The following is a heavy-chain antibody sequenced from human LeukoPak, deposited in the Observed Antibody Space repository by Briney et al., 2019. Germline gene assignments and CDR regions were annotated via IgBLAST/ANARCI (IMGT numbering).Heavy chain of an antibody. V-gene: IGHV1-18*01. D-gene: IGHD3-22*01. CDR1: GYTFTSYG. CDR2: ISAYNGNT. CDR3: ARDLRWPGYYYDSSGYTRGAFDI. J-gene: IGHJ3*02. Sequence: ASVKFSCKASGYTFTSYGISWVRQAPGQGLEWMGWISAYNGNTNYAQKLQGRVTMTTDTSTSTAYMELRSLRSDDTAVYYCARDLRWPGYYYDSSGYTRGAFDIWGQGTMVTVSS.